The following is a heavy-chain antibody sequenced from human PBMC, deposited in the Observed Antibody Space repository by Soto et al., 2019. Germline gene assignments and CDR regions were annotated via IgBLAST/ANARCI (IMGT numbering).Heavy chain of an antibody. Sequence: QVQLVQSGAEVKKPGASVKVSCKASGYSFTSYEIYWVRQATGQGLEWMGWMNLNSGSTGYSQKPHGRDTMTRPTSISTAYMELTSLSSEATAVYYSARGPDLVYYYYYYIGVWGKGTTVTVSS. CDR2: MNLNSGST. J-gene: IGHJ6*03. CDR3: ARGPDLVYYYYYYIGV. D-gene: IGHD6-6*01. V-gene: IGHV1-8*01. CDR1: GYSFTSYE.